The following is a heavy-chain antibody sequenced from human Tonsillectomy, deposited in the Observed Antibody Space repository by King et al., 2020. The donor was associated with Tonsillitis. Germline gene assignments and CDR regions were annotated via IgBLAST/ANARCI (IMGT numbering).Heavy chain of an antibody. CDR1: GDTFTGYY. CDR3: ARMIPLAGTRWDYFDY. D-gene: IGHD6-19*01. CDR2: INLSSGGR. V-gene: IGHV1-2*02. Sequence: QLVQSGAEVKKHGASVKVSCKSSGDTFTGYYMHWVRQAPGQGLEWMGWINLSSGGRNYAQKFQGRVTMTRDTSITTAYMDLSSLTSDDTAVYYCARMIPLAGTRWDYFDYWGQGALVTVSS. J-gene: IGHJ4*02.